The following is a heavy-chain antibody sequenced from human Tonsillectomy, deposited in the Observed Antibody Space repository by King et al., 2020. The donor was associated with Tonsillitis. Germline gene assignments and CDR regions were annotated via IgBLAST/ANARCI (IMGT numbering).Heavy chain of an antibody. D-gene: IGHD6-13*01. J-gene: IGHJ4*02. CDR3: ARLGSSSWYMVF. CDR2: IYYRGST. Sequence: QLQESGPGLVKPSETLSLTCSVSGGSISSYYWSWIRQPPGKGLEWIGYIYYRGSTNYNPSLKSRVTMSVDTSKNQFSLKLSSVTAADTAVYYCARLGSSSWYMVFWGQGTPVTVSS. V-gene: IGHV4-59*08. CDR1: GGSISSYY.